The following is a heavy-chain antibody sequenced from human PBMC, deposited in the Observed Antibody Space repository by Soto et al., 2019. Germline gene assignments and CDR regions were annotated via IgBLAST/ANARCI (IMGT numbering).Heavy chain of an antibody. Sequence: PSETLSLTGTISNGSIGSYYWTWIRQPPGKGLEWIGHIYYSGSTNYNPSLKSRLTLSLDTSKNQFSLKLTSVTAADTAVYYCARVGRLITAAGLLDAWGQGTLVTVSS. J-gene: IGHJ5*02. V-gene: IGHV4-59*01. CDR3: ARVGRLITAAGLLDA. CDR1: NGSIGSYY. D-gene: IGHD6-13*01. CDR2: IYYSGST.